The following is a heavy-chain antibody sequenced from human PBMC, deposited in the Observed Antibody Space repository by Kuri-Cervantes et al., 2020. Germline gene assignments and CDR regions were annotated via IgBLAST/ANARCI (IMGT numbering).Heavy chain of an antibody. CDR2: IYYTGST. CDR3: AKTPRTRLGYCSSTSCYGLDHFDY. V-gene: IGHV4-61*01. Sequence: SETLSLTCTVSSGSVSTGSYYWSWIRQPPGKGLEWIGSIYYTGSTNQNPSLKSRVAISMNTSKNQFSLKLTSVTTADTAMYYCAKTPRTRLGYCSSTSCYGLDHFDYWGQGTLVTVSS. D-gene: IGHD2-2*01. CDR1: SGSVSTGSYY. J-gene: IGHJ4*02.